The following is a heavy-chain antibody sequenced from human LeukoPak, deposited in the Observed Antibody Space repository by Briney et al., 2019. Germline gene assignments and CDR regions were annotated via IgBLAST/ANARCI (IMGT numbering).Heavy chain of an antibody. Sequence: GGSLRLSCAASGSTFSNAWMSWVRQAPGKGLEWVGRIKSKTDGGTTDYAAPVKGRFTISRDDSKNTLYLQMNSLKTEDTAVYYCTTDHAVQWLEWYYFDYWGQGTLVTVSS. J-gene: IGHJ4*02. CDR2: IKSKTDGGTT. V-gene: IGHV3-15*01. CDR1: GSTFSNAW. D-gene: IGHD6-19*01. CDR3: TTDHAVQWLEWYYFDY.